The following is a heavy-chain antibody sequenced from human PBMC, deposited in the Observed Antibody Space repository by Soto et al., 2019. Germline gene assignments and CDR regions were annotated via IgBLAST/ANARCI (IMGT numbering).Heavy chain of an antibody. Sequence: GGSLRLSCAASGFTFSNYSMNWVRQAPGKGLEWVSYISSSSSTIYYADSVRGRFTISRDNAKSSLYLQMNSLRDEDTAVYYCARDMVDALRADYYYYGMDVWGQGTTVTVSS. D-gene: IGHD2-8*01. CDR1: GFTFSNYS. CDR2: ISSSSSTI. CDR3: ARDMVDALRADYYYYGMDV. V-gene: IGHV3-48*02. J-gene: IGHJ6*02.